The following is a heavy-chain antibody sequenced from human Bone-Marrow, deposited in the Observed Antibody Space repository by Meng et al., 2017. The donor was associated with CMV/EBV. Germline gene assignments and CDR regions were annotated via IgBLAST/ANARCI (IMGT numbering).Heavy chain of an antibody. CDR2: TYYRSKWYN. Sequence: SETLSLTCALSGDSVSSNSAAWNWIRQSPSRGLEWLGRTYYRSKWYNDYAVSVKSRITINPDTSKNQFSLQLNSVTPEDTAVYYCAREGPGTAVAGPYYFDYWGQGTLVTVSS. V-gene: IGHV6-1*01. J-gene: IGHJ4*02. CDR1: GDSVSSNSAA. D-gene: IGHD6-19*01. CDR3: AREGPGTAVAGPYYFDY.